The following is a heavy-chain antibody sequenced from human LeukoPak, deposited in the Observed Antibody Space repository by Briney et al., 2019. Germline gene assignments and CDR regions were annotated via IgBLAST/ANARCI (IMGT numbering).Heavy chain of an antibody. V-gene: IGHV1-18*01. J-gene: IGHJ4*02. CDR1: GYTFTSYG. CDR3: ASSITGYSYGPGDY. CDR2: ISAYNGNT. D-gene: IGHD5-18*01. Sequence: GASVKVSCKASGYTFTSYGISWVRQAPGQGLEWMGWISAYNGNTNYAQKLQGRVTMTTDKSTSTAYMELSSLRSEDTAVYYRASSITGYSYGPGDYWGQGTLVTVSS.